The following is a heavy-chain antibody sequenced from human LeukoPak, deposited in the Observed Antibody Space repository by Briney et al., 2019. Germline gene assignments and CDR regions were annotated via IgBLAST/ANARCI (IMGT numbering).Heavy chain of an antibody. V-gene: IGHV3-7*03. CDR1: GFTFSTYR. D-gene: IGHD6-19*01. CDR3: AKGLSGFGRSIAVAGT. Sequence: GGSLRLSCAASGFTFSTYRMSWVRQAPGKGLEWVANIKQDGSEKHYVDSVKGRFTISRDNAKNSLYLQMNSLRAEDTAVYYCAKGLSGFGRSIAVAGTWGQGTLVTVSS. J-gene: IGHJ4*02. CDR2: IKQDGSEK.